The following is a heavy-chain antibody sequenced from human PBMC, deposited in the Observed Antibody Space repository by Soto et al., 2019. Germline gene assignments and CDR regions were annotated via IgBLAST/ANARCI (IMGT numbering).Heavy chain of an antibody. CDR3: ARGGQDFWSGLFGY. CDR1: GGSISNNF. V-gene: IGHV4-4*07. D-gene: IGHD3-3*01. J-gene: IGHJ4*02. Sequence: SETLSLTCTVSGGSISNNFCNWIRQPAGKGLEWIGRIDNSGSTHYNHSLKSRITMSADTSRNQFSLKLKSVSAADTAVYYCARGGQDFWSGLFGYWGQGALVTVSS. CDR2: IDNSGST.